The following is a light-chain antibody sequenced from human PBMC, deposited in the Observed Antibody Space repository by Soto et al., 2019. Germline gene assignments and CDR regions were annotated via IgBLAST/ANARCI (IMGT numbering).Light chain of an antibody. V-gene: IGLV2-14*01. CDR3: SSYSSIPPHVL. J-gene: IGLJ2*01. CDR1: NSDIGSYDY. Sequence: QSALTQPGSVSGSPGQSITICCSGTNSDIGSYDYVSWYQHHPGTAPQLIIFEVTYRYSGVSGRFSASKSANTASLTISGLQPEDEAVYYCSSYSSIPPHVLFGGGTKLTVL. CDR2: EVT.